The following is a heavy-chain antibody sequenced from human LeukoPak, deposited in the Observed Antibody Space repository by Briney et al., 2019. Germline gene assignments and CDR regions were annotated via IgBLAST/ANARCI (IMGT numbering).Heavy chain of an antibody. CDR3: ARDLKQQLVPDY. J-gene: IGHJ4*02. V-gene: IGHV3-30-3*01. Sequence: GGSLRLSCAASGFTFSSYAMHWVRQAPGKGLEWVAVISYDGSNKYYADSVKGRFTISRDNSKNTPYLQMNSLRAEDTAVYYCARDLKQQLVPDYWGQGTLVTVSS. CDR1: GFTFSSYA. D-gene: IGHD6-13*01. CDR2: ISYDGSNK.